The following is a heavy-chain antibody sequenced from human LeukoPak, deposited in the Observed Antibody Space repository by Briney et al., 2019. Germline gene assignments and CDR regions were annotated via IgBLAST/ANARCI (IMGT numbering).Heavy chain of an antibody. CDR1: GFTFSSYW. CDR3: VRGYSGSYRADY. J-gene: IGHJ4*02. V-gene: IGHV3-74*01. Sequence: GGSLRLSCAASGFTFSSYWMHWVRQTPEKGLVWVSRINSDGSSRTYADSVKGRFTISRDNAKNTLYLQMNSLRAEETAVYYCVRGYSGSYRADYWGQGALVTVSS. CDR2: INSDGSSR. D-gene: IGHD1-26*01.